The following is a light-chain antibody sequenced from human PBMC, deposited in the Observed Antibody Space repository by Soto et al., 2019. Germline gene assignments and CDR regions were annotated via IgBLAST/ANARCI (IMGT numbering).Light chain of an antibody. J-gene: IGLJ2*01. CDR2: DNN. CDR1: SSNIGNNY. Sequence: QSVLTQPPSVSAAPGQTVTISCSGSSSNIGNNYVSWYQQLPGTAPKLLIYDNNKRPSGIPDRFSGSKSGTSATLGITGLQTGDEADYYCETWDTSVSAVAFGGGTQLTVL. CDR3: ETWDTSVSAVA. V-gene: IGLV1-51*01.